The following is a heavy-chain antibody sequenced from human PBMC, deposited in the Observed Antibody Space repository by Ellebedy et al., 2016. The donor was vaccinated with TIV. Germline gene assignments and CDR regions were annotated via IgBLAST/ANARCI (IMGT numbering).Heavy chain of an antibody. CDR3: AKDKFPSTIRPFDY. CDR1: GFTFRNYG. J-gene: IGHJ4*02. CDR2: ISWHSGDI. D-gene: IGHD5-24*01. V-gene: IGHV3-9*01. Sequence: PGGSLRLSCAASGFTFRNYGMHWVRQAPGKGPEWVSGISWHSGDIGYADSVKGRFTISRDNAENSLSLQMDSLKTEDTALYYCAKDKFPSTIRPFDYWGQGTLVTVSS.